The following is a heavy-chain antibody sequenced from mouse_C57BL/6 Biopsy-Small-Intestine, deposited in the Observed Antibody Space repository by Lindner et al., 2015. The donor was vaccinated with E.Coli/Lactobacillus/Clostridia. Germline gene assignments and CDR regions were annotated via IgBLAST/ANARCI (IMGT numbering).Heavy chain of an antibody. V-gene: IGHV1-4*01. CDR3: ARGGSMLRLRELGY. CDR1: GYSFRSYA. CDR2: SAVTMVT. J-gene: IGHJ4*01. Sequence: SVKVSCKSSGYSFRSYAITWVRQAPGRGLSGWDGSAVTMVTQSTAQKIQDRVTMTTDTYTSTAYMELRSLRSDDTAVYYCARGGSMLRLRELGYWGQGTLVTVSS.